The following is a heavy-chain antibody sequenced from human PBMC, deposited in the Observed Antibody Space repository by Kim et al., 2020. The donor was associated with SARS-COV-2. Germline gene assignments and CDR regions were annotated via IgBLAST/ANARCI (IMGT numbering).Heavy chain of an antibody. V-gene: IGHV4-31*03. J-gene: IGHJ6*02. D-gene: IGHD3-10*01. CDR2: IYYSGST. Sequence: SETLSLTCTVSGGSISSGGYYWSWIRQHPGKGLEWIGYIYYSGSTYYNPSLKSRVTISVDTSKNQFSLKLSSVTAADTAVYYCARIGSGRATAGMDVWGQGTTVTVSS. CDR1: GGSISSGGYY. CDR3: ARIGSGRATAGMDV.